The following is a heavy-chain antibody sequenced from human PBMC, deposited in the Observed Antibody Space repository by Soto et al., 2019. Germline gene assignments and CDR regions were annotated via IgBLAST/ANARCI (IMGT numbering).Heavy chain of an antibody. J-gene: IGHJ5*02. CDR1: GDSINNSTSF. Sequence: SETPSLTCSVSGDSINNSTSFWGWLRQSPGKCLEWIATINYRRPAEYNPSLKSRVTISVDRSRNVLSLQRNDVTAPDTAVYYCAIYSMSRPWYDIWGPGTRVTGSS. CDR3: AIYSMSRPWYDI. D-gene: IGHD6-6*01. V-gene: IGHV4-39*02. CDR2: INYRRPA.